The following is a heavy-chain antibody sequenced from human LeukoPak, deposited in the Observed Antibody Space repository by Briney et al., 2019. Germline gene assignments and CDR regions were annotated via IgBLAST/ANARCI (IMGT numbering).Heavy chain of an antibody. CDR1: GFTFISYA. D-gene: IGHD2-21*02. J-gene: IGHJ5*02. V-gene: IGHV3-30*04. Sequence: GGSLRLSCAASGFTFISYAIHWVRQAPGKGLEWAAVISFHGTDSFYADSVKGRFTISRDNSKNTLYLQMNSLRVDDTAVYYCAKGKGAFCDGDCSSRILVSWGQGTLVTVSS. CDR3: AKGKGAFCDGDCSSRILVS. CDR2: ISFHGTDS.